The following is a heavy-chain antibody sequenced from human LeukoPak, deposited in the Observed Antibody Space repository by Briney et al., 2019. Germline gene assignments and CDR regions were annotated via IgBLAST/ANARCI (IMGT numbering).Heavy chain of an antibody. CDR2: IYHIGST. CDR1: GYSISRGYY. Sequence: SETLSLTCGVSGYSISRGYYWAWIRQPPGKGLEWIGTIYHIGSTYYNPSLESRDSISVDKSKNELSLNLNSVTAADTAVYYCARAGWIITSGIDYWGQGALVTVSS. V-gene: IGHV4-38-2*01. D-gene: IGHD1-20*01. CDR3: ARAGWIITSGIDY. J-gene: IGHJ4*02.